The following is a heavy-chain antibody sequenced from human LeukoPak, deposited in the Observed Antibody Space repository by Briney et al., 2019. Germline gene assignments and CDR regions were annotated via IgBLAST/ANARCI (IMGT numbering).Heavy chain of an antibody. CDR1: GFTFNSYG. V-gene: IGHV3-33*01. Sequence: PGGSLRLSCAASGFTFNSYGMHWVRQAPGKGLEWMAVVWYDGSNKYYADSVKGRFTISRDNSKNTLYLQMNSLRAEDTAVYYCARSNYGYYYDSSAVGYYFDYWGQGTLVTVSS. CDR3: ARSNYGYYYDSSAVGYYFDY. J-gene: IGHJ4*02. D-gene: IGHD3-22*01. CDR2: VWYDGSNK.